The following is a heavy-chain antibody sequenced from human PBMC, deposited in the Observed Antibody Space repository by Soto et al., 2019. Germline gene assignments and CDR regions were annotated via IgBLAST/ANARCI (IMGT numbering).Heavy chain of an antibody. D-gene: IGHD3-10*01. CDR1: GGTFSSYA. J-gene: IGHJ6*02. Sequence: SVKVSCKASGGTFSSYAISWVRQAPGQGLEWMGGIIPIFGTANYAQKFQGRVTITADESTSTAYMELSSLRSEDTAVYYCAREVYYYGSGSPSYGMDVWGQGTTVTVSS. CDR2: IIPIFGTA. V-gene: IGHV1-69*13. CDR3: AREVYYYGSGSPSYGMDV.